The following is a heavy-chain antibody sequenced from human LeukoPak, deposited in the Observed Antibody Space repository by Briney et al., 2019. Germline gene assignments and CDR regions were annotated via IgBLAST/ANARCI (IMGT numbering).Heavy chain of an antibody. CDR3: AREQWELPRAFDI. CDR2: ISSTSSYV. D-gene: IGHD1-26*01. J-gene: IGHJ3*02. Sequence: PGGSLRLSCVASGFTLSSYSMNWVRQAPGKGLEWVSVISSTSSYVRYAESVKGRFTISRDNAKNSLYLQMNSLRAEDTAVYYCAREQWELPRAFDIWGQGTMVTVSS. CDR1: GFTLSSYS. V-gene: IGHV3-21*01.